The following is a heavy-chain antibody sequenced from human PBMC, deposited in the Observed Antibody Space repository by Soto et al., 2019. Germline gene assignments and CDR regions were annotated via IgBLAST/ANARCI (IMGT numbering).Heavy chain of an antibody. V-gene: IGHV3-11*01. J-gene: IGHJ4*02. CDR1: GFTFSDYY. D-gene: IGHD7-27*01. CDR3: ARVIGETGDVLFDY. Sequence: GESLKISCAASGFTFSDYYMSWIRQAPGKGLEWVSYISSSGSTIYYADSVKGRFTISRDNAKNSLYLQMNSLRAEDTAVYYCARVIGETGDVLFDYWGQGTLVTVSS. CDR2: ISSSGSTI.